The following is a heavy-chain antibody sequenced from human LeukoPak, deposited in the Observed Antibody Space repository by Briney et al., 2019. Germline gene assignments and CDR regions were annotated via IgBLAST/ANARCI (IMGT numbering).Heavy chain of an antibody. V-gene: IGHV4-34*01. D-gene: IGHD3-10*01. CDR3: ARGRIYLVRGVIFLPWFDP. CDR2: INDSGST. CDR1: GGSFSGYY. J-gene: IGHJ5*02. Sequence: SETLSLTCSVYGGSFSGYYWIWIRQPPGKGLEWIVEINDSGSTKYNPSLKSRVNISVDTSKKQFSLKLSSVTAADTAVYYCARGRIYLVRGVIFLPWFDPWGQGTLVSVPS.